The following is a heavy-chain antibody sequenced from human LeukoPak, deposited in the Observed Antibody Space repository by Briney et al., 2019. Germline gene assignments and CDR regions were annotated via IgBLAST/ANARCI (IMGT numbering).Heavy chain of an antibody. V-gene: IGHV4-59*01. D-gene: IGHD6-19*01. CDR1: GGSISSYY. CDR3: ASLGPYSSGXSAYCQH. J-gene: IGHJ1*01. Sequence: SETLSLTCTVSGGSISSYYWSWIRQPPGKGLEWIGYIYYSGSTKYNPSIQSRVTISVDTSKNQFSLKLSSVTAADTAVYYCASLGPYSSGXSAYCQHWGQGTLVTVSS. CDR2: IYYSGST.